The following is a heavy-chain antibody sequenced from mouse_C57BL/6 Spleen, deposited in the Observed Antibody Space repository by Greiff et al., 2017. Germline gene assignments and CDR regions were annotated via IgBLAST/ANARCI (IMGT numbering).Heavy chain of an antibody. V-gene: IGHV14-4*01. Sequence: VQLQQSGAELVRPGASVTLSCTASGFNIKDDYMHWVKQRPEQGLEWIGWIDPENGDTEYASKFQGKATITADTSSNTAYLQLSSLTSEDTAVYYCTRVYYGSRRWYFDVWGTGTTVTVSS. CDR2: IDPENGDT. CDR1: GFNIKDDY. J-gene: IGHJ1*03. CDR3: TRVYYGSRRWYFDV. D-gene: IGHD1-1*01.